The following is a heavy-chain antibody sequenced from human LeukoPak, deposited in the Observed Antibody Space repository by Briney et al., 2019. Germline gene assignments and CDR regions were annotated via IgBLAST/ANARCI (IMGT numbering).Heavy chain of an antibody. CDR2: IKQGGREK. CDR3: ARDSSSWYGVDY. CDR1: GFTFSNFW. D-gene: IGHD6-13*01. J-gene: IGHJ4*02. V-gene: IGHV3-7*01. Sequence: PGGSLRLSCAASGFTFSNFWMTWVRQAPGKGLEWVASIKQGGREKYYVDSVKGQFTISRDNPKNSLFLQLNSLRAEDTAVYYCARDSSSWYGVDYWGQGTLVTVSS.